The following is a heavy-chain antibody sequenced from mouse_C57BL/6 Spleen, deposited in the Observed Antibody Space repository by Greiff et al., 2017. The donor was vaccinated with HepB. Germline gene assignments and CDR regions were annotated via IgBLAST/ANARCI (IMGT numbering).Heavy chain of an antibody. D-gene: IGHD1-1*01. CDR2: IDPSDSET. CDR3: AREDHYYGSSYPAWFAY. J-gene: IGHJ3*01. V-gene: IGHV1-52*01. Sequence: QVQPQQPGAELVRPGSSVKLSCKASGYTFTSYWMHWVKQRPIQGLEWIGNIDPSDSETHYNQKFKDKATLTVDKSSSTAYMQLSSLTSEDSAVYYCAREDHYYGSSYPAWFAYWGQGTLVTVST. CDR1: GYTFTSYW.